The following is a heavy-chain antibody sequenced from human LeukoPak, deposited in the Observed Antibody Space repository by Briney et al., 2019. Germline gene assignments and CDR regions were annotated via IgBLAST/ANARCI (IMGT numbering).Heavy chain of an antibody. CDR1: GYTFSDYT. Sequence: GASVKVSCKTSGYTFSDYTIHLVRQAPGQGLELMGWINPSSNAANYAQRFEGRVALTRDTSISTADMVLTSLTSDDTGVYYCARSRELLDFDTWGQGTLVSVSS. V-gene: IGHV1-2*02. D-gene: IGHD3-10*01. CDR2: INPSSNAA. J-gene: IGHJ4*02. CDR3: ARSRELLDFDT.